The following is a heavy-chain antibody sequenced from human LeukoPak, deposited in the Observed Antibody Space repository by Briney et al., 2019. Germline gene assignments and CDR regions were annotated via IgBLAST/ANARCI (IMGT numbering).Heavy chain of an antibody. D-gene: IGHD2-2*01. Sequence: EESLKISCKGSGYSFTSYWIGWVRQMPGKGLEWMGIIYPSDSDTRYSPSFQGQVTISADKSISTAYLQWSSLKASDTAMYYCARRERYCSSISCYGVDYWGQGTLVTVSS. V-gene: IGHV5-51*01. J-gene: IGHJ4*02. CDR2: IYPSDSDT. CDR1: GYSFTSYW. CDR3: ARRERYCSSISCYGVDY.